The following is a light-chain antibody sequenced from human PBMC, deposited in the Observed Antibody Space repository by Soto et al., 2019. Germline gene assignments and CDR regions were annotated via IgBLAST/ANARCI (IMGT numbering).Light chain of an antibody. CDR3: QQLNSYPLT. Sequence: IQLTQSPSSLSASVGDRVTITCRASQGISSYLAWYQQKPGKAPKLLIYAASTLQSGVPSRLRGSGSGTDFTLTISSLQPEDFATYYCQQLNSYPLTFGPGTKVDIK. CDR1: QGISSY. CDR2: AAS. V-gene: IGKV1-9*01. J-gene: IGKJ3*01.